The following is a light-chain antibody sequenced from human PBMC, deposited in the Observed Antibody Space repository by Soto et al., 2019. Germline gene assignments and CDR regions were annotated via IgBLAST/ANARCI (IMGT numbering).Light chain of an antibody. V-gene: IGKV3D-20*01. Sequence: IVWTQSPATLSVSPGERATLSCVASQSVSSSYLAWYKQKPGLAPRLVIHGVSSRATGIPDRFSGRGAGTDFTLTISRLQPEDFAVYYCHQYGKSPWTFGQGTKVDIK. CDR2: GVS. CDR3: HQYGKSPWT. CDR1: QSVSSSY. J-gene: IGKJ1*01.